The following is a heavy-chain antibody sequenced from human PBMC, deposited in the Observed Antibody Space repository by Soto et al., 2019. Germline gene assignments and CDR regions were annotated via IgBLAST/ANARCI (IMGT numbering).Heavy chain of an antibody. CDR1: GFSFIRYG. Sequence: QVQLVESGGGVVQPGRSLRLSCVASGFSFIRYGFHWIRQAPGKGLEWVATMWSDGRVKYYADSVKGRFTISRDSSKNTLYLHMDSLGVADTAMYDCAREPANDGSDYWGQGTLVTVSS. D-gene: IGHD3-10*01. CDR2: MWSDGRVK. V-gene: IGHV3-33*01. CDR3: AREPANDGSDY. J-gene: IGHJ4*02.